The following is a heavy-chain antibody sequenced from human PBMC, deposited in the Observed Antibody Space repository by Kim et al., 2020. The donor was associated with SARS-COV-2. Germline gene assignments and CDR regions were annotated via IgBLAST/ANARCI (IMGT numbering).Heavy chain of an antibody. CDR2: IGTAGDT. CDR1: GFTFSSYD. Sequence: GGSLRLSCAASGFTFSSYDMHWVRQATGKGLEWVSVIGTAGDTYYPGSVKGRFTISRENAKNSLYLQMNSLRAGDTAVYYCARGDSSSWYGMDVWGQGTTVTVSS. J-gene: IGHJ6*02. V-gene: IGHV3-13*04. CDR3: ARGDSSSWYGMDV. D-gene: IGHD6-13*01.